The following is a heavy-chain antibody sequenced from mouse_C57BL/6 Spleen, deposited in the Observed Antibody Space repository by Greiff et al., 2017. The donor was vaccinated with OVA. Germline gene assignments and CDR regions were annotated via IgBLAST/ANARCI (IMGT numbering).Heavy chain of an antibody. Sequence: QVQLQQPGAELVKPGASVKLSCKAFGYTFTSYWMQWVKQRPGQGLEWIGEIDPSDSYTNYNQKFKGKATLTVDTSSSTAYMQLSSLTSEDSAVYYCAREGSSYGYWGQGTTLTVSS. CDR1: GYTFTSYW. D-gene: IGHD1-1*01. CDR2: IDPSDSYT. V-gene: IGHV1-50*01. J-gene: IGHJ2*01. CDR3: AREGSSYGY.